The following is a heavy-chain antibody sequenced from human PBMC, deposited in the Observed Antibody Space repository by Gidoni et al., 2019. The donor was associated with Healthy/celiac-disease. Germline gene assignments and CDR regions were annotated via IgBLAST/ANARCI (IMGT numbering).Heavy chain of an antibody. CDR2: INPNSGGT. CDR3: ARDTSVRGGGSGSYQHYYYYYGMDV. D-gene: IGHD3-10*01. Sequence: QVQLVQSGAEVKKPGASVKVSCKASVYTFTGYYMHWVRQAPGQGLEWMGWINPNSGGTNYAQKFQGRVTMTRDTSISTAYMELSRLRSDDTAVYYCARDTSVRGGGSGSYQHYYYYYGMDVWGQGTTVTVSS. J-gene: IGHJ6*02. CDR1: VYTFTGYY. V-gene: IGHV1-2*02.